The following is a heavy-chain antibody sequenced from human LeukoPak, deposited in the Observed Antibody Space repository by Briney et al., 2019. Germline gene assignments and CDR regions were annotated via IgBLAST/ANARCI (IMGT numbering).Heavy chain of an antibody. V-gene: IGHV4-59*12. D-gene: IGHD6-13*01. J-gene: IGHJ4*02. CDR2: IYYSGST. CDR1: GGSISSYY. Sequence: SETLSLTCTVSGGSISSYYWSWIRQPPGKGLEWIGYIYYSGSTNYNPSLKSRVTIPVDTSKNQFSLKLSSVTAADTAVYYCARIEQQLVDYWGQGTLVTVSS. CDR3: ARIEQQLVDY.